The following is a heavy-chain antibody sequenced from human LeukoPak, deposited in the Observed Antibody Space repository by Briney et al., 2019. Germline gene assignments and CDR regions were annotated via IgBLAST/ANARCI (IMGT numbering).Heavy chain of an antibody. J-gene: IGHJ3*02. CDR2: IIPVSGTA. CDR3: ARVTNHYDSGYFMLNAFDI. V-gene: IGHV1-69*13. CDR1: GGTFHSYA. D-gene: IGHD3-22*01. Sequence: ASVKVSCKASGGTFHSYAVTWVRQAPGQGLEWVGGIIPVSGTASYAQKFQGRVTITADESTTTAYMELSSLRSEDMAMYYCARVTNHYDSGYFMLNAFDIWGQGTMVTVSS.